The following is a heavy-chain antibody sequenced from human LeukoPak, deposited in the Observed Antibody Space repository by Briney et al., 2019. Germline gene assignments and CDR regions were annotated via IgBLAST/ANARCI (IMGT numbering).Heavy chain of an antibody. Sequence: GGSLRLSCAASGFTFSNNWMHWVRQAPGKGLLWVSRINSDGSSTIYADSVKGRFTISRDNAKNTGYLQMNSLRAEDTAVYYCARVHLSSSSLIDVWGQGTLVTVSS. J-gene: IGHJ4*02. CDR3: ARVHLSSSSLIDV. CDR1: GFTFSNNW. V-gene: IGHV3-74*01. D-gene: IGHD6-13*01. CDR2: INSDGSST.